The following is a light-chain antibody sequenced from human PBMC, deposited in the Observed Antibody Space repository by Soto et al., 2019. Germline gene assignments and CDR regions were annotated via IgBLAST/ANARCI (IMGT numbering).Light chain of an antibody. CDR1: QSISSY. Sequence: DIQMTQSPSSLSSSVGDRVTITCRASQSISSYLNWYQQKPGKAPKLLIYAASSLQSGVPSRFSGSGSGTDVTLTISSLKNEDCATYYCQQSYSTTKTFGQGTKVDIK. V-gene: IGKV1-39*01. CDR3: QQSYSTTKT. J-gene: IGKJ1*01. CDR2: AAS.